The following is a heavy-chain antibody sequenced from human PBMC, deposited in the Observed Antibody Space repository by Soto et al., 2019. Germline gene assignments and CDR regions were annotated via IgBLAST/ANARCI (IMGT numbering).Heavy chain of an antibody. D-gene: IGHD3-22*01. Sequence: GGSLRLSCAASGFTFSSYSMNWVRQAPGKGLEWVSSISSSSSYIYYADSVKGRFIISRDNAKNSLYLQMNSLRAEDTAVYYCARDLDDSSGYYYYYYGMDVWGQGTTVTVSS. CDR2: ISSSSSYI. CDR1: GFTFSSYS. CDR3: ARDLDDSSGYYYYYYGMDV. J-gene: IGHJ6*02. V-gene: IGHV3-21*01.